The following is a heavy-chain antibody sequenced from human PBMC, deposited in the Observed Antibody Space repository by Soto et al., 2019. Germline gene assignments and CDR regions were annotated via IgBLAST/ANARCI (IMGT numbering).Heavy chain of an antibody. J-gene: IGHJ6*04. V-gene: IGHV1-8*01. CDR2: MNPNNGNT. Sequence: QVQLVQPGAEVKKPGASVKVSCKAVGYTFTSYDINWVRQATGQGLEWMGWMNPNNGNTEYAERFQGRVTMTTSTSINTACMELSSLRFEDTGVYYWEGGLRFVQSSQLSEHYYKMGVWGEGTTVTVSS. CDR3: EGGLRFVQSSQLSEHYYKMGV. D-gene: IGHD3-10*01. CDR1: GYTFTSYD.